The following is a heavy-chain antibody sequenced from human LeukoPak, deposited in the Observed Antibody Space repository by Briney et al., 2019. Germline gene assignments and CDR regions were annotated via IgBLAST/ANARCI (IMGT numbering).Heavy chain of an antibody. J-gene: IGHJ4*02. Sequence: ASVKVSCTAPGYPFTTHDITWVRQAPGQGLQWLGWINPNSGNTDYAQKFQDRVFMTTDSSINTAYLELSSLKSEDTAVYYCARGVPTLWNGYFTEFDHWGQGTLVTVSS. D-gene: IGHD3-3*01. CDR3: ARGVPTLWNGYFTEFDH. CDR1: GYPFTTHD. CDR2: INPNSGNT. V-gene: IGHV1-8*01.